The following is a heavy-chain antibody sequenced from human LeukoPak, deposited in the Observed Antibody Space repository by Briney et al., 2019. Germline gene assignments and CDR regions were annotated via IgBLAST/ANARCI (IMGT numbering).Heavy chain of an antibody. D-gene: IGHD1-26*01. V-gene: IGHV7-4-1*02. J-gene: IGHJ6*03. CDR3: ARDHYPNYYYYYMDV. CDR1: GYTFTSYA. Sequence: ASVKVSCKTSGYTFTSYAMNWVRQAPGQGLEWMGWINTNTGNPTYAQGFTGRFVFSLDTSVSTAYLEISSLKAEDTAVYYCARDHYPNYYYYYMDVWGKGTTVTVSS. CDR2: INTNTGNP.